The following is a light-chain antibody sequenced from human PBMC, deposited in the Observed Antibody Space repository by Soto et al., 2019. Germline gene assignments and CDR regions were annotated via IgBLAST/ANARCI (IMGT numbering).Light chain of an antibody. CDR1: FSNIENNY. Sequence: QSVLTQPPSVSAAPGQKVTISCSGSFSNIENNYVSWYQQLPGTAPKLLIYDNNKRPSGIPDPFSGSKSGTSATLGITGLQTGDEADYYCGTWDSSLSAGVFGGGTKLTVL. CDR3: GTWDSSLSAGV. CDR2: DNN. J-gene: IGLJ2*01. V-gene: IGLV1-51*01.